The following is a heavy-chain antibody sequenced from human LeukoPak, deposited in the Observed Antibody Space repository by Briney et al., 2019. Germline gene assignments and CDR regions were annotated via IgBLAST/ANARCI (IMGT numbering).Heavy chain of an antibody. CDR1: GFTVSRTY. D-gene: IGHD2-15*01. Sequence: GGSLRLSCAASGFTVSRTYMTWVRQAPGKGLEWVSIIYSRGNTYYADSVKGRFTITRDNTRNSLFLQMYSLRAEDTAVYFCAREDGYCSGGNCYSYFDSWGQGTLVTVSS. V-gene: IGHV3-53*01. CDR2: IYSRGNT. CDR3: AREDGYCSGGNCYSYFDS. J-gene: IGHJ4*02.